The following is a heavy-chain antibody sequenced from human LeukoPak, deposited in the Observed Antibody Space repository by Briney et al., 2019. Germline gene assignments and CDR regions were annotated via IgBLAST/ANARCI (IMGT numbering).Heavy chain of an antibody. CDR2: IIPYNGST. J-gene: IGHJ3*02. V-gene: IGHV1-18*01. D-gene: IGHD4-23*01. CDR3: ARGGLGGMTTVVLDAFDI. CDR1: GYTFSNYG. Sequence: ASVTVSFTSSGYTFSNYGISWVRPAPGQGLGWVGWIIPYNGSTNYAHKLQGRVTITTDTSTNTAYMQLRSLRSDDTAVYYCARGGLGGMTTVVLDAFDIWGQRTMVTVSS.